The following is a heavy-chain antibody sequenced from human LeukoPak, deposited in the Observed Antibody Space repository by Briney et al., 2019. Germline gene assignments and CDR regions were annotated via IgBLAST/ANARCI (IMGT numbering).Heavy chain of an antibody. CDR1: GGSINSYY. Sequence: SETLSLTCTVSGGSINSYYWSWIRQPPGKGLEWIGYIYYSGRTNYNPSLKSRVTISVDTSKNQFSLKLTSVTAADTAVYCCTRSIAVAGNDAFDIWGRGTMVTVSS. J-gene: IGHJ3*02. CDR3: TRSIAVAGNDAFDI. V-gene: IGHV4-59*01. D-gene: IGHD6-19*01. CDR2: IYYSGRT.